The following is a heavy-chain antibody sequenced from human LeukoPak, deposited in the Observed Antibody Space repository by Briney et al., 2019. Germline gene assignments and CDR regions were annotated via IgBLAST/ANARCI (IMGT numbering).Heavy chain of an antibody. Sequence: PGGSLRPSCVASGFTLSRHWMSWVRQAPGSGLEWVANIKKDGSEKNYVDSVKGRFTISRDNAKNLVYLQMTSLRVEDTATYYCAREGSGYDYWGQGTLVVVSS. CDR1: GFTLSRHW. D-gene: IGHD2-15*01. CDR2: IKKDGSEK. V-gene: IGHV3-7*01. CDR3: AREGSGYDY. J-gene: IGHJ4*02.